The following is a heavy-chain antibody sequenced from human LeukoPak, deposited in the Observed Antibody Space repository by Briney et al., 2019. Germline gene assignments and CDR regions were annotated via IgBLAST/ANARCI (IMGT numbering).Heavy chain of an antibody. D-gene: IGHD6-13*01. CDR3: ARVGSSWYSRQNAFDI. V-gene: IGHV1-69*06. Sequence: GASVKISCKASGGTFSSYAISWVRQAPGQGLEWMGGIIPIFGTANYAQKFQGRVTITADKSTSTVYMELSSLRSEDTAVYYCARVGSSWYSRQNAFDIWGQGTMVTVSS. J-gene: IGHJ3*02. CDR1: GGTFSSYA. CDR2: IIPIFGTA.